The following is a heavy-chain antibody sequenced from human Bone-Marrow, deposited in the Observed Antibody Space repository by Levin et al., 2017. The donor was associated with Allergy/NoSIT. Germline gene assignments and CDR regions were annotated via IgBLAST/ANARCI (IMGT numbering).Heavy chain of an antibody. J-gene: IGHJ4*02. CDR2: MSGSGHTS. Sequence: GGSLRLSCAASGFTFTTYALSWVRQAPGKGLEWVSTMSGSGHTSYYADSVKGRFTISKDNSKNTLYLQMNSLRAEDTAMYFCAKDLLSASAGTVADYWGLGTLVTVSS. CDR3: AKDLLSASAGTVADY. D-gene: IGHD6-13*01. CDR1: GFTFTTYA. V-gene: IGHV3-23*01.